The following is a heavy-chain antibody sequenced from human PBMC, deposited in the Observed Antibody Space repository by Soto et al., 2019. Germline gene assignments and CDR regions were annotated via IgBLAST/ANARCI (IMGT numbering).Heavy chain of an antibody. J-gene: IGHJ6*03. CDR2: ISAYNGNT. CDR1: GYTFTSYG. Sequence: ASVKVSCKASGYTFTSYGISWVRQAPGQGLEWMGWISAYNGNTNYAQKLQGRVTMTTDTSTSTAYMELRSLRSDDTAVYYCARSRNVVAATPSYYYYYMDVWGKGTTVTVSS. D-gene: IGHD2-15*01. V-gene: IGHV1-18*01. CDR3: ARSRNVVAATPSYYYYYMDV.